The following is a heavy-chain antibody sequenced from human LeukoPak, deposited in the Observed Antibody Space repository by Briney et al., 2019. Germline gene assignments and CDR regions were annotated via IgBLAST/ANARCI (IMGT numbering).Heavy chain of an antibody. V-gene: IGHV4-39*01. CDR2: IYYSGST. Sequence: PSETLSRTCTVSGGSISSSSYYWGWIRQPPGKGLEWIGSIYYSGSTYYNPSLKSRVTISVDTSKNQFSLKLSSVTAADTAVHYCARHPERLFWSGPFGGYYFDYWGQGTLVTVSS. J-gene: IGHJ4*02. D-gene: IGHD3-3*01. CDR1: GGSISSSSYY. CDR3: ARHPERLFWSGPFGGYYFDY.